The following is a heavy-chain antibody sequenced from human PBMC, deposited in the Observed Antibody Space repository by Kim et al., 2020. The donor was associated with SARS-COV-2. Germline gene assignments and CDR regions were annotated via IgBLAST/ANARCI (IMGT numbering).Heavy chain of an antibody. CDR1: GFTFSTYW. J-gene: IGHJ6*03. V-gene: IGHV3-74*01. CDR3: ARDSGTSCPGCYMDL. CDR2: INSDGSST. Sequence: GGSLRLSCAASGFTFSTYWMYWVRQAPGKGLVWVSRINSDGSSTNYADSVKGRFTISRDNAKNTLYLQMNSLRAEDTAVYYCARDSGTSCPGCYMDLWGNGTPVTVSS. D-gene: IGHD2-2*01.